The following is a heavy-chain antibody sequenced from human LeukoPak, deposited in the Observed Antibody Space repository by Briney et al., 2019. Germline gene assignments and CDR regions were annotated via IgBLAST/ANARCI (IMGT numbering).Heavy chain of an antibody. D-gene: IGHD6-13*01. Sequence: GRSLRLSCAASGFTFDDYAMHWVRQAPGKGLEWVSGISWNSGSIGYADSVKGRFTISRDNAKNSLYLQMNSLRAEDTALYYCAKDTAYSNRLNAFDIWGQGTMVTVSS. CDR1: GFTFDDYA. CDR2: ISWNSGSI. CDR3: AKDTAYSNRLNAFDI. J-gene: IGHJ3*02. V-gene: IGHV3-9*01.